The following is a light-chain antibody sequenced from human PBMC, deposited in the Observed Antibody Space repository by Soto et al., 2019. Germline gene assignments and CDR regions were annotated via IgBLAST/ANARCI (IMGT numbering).Light chain of an antibody. Sequence: LVLTQSHSASASLGASVKLTCTLSSGHSSYAIAWHQQQPEKGPRYLMKLNSDGSHSKGDGIPDRFSGSSSGAERYLTISSLQSEDEADYYCQTWGTGIGVFGGGTKLTVL. J-gene: IGLJ3*02. CDR1: SGHSSYA. V-gene: IGLV4-69*01. CDR3: QTWGTGIGV. CDR2: LNSDGSH.